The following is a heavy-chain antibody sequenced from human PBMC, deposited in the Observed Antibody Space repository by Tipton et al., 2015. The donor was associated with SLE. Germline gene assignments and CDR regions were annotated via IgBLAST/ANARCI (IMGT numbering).Heavy chain of an antibody. V-gene: IGHV4-61*05. CDR3: ARRRATLRGASLFYFDY. CDR1: GGSISSSSYY. Sequence: TLSLTCTVSGGSISSSSYYWGWIRQPPGKGLEWIGYIYTGGNTNYNPSLKSRVTISLHTSNNQFSLKLSSVTAADTAVYYCARRRATLRGASLFYFDYWGQGSLVTVSS. D-gene: IGHD3-10*01. CDR2: IYTGGNT. J-gene: IGHJ4*02.